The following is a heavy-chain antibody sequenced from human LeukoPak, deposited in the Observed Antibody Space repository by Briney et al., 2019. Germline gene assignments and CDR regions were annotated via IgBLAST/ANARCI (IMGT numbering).Heavy chain of an antibody. D-gene: IGHD3/OR15-3a*01. Sequence: PSETLSLTCAVYGESFSGYFWSWIRQPPGKGLEWIGEINHSGSTNYNPSLKSRLTISVDTSKNQFSLRLTSVTAADTAVYYCARQTGSGLFILPGGQGTLVTVSS. J-gene: IGHJ4*02. CDR2: INHSGST. CDR1: GESFSGYF. CDR3: ARQTGSGLFILP. V-gene: IGHV4-34*01.